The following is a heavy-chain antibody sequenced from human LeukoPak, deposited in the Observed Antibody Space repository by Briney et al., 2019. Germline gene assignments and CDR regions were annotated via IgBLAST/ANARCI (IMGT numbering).Heavy chain of an antibody. D-gene: IGHD1-26*01. Sequence: PGRSLRLSCTASGFTFSDYAMSWVRQAPGKGLEWVGFIRSKAYGGTTEYAASVKGRFTISRDDSKSIAYLEMNSLITEDTAVYYCTRGNQELLYSFDYWGQGTLATVSS. V-gene: IGHV3-49*04. CDR2: IRSKAYGGTT. CDR3: TRGNQELLYSFDY. CDR1: GFTFSDYA. J-gene: IGHJ4*02.